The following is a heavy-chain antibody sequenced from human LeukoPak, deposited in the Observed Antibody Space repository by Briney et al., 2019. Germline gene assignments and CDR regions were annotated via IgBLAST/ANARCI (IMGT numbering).Heavy chain of an antibody. Sequence: PSKTLSLTCTVSGYSISSNHYWGWMRQTPEKGLEWIGSIYHSGNTDYNQSLKSRVAISIDTSKNQFSLKLSSVTAADTAVYYCARGSNYHYFDYWGQGTLVTVSS. CDR1: GYSISSNHY. CDR2: IYHSGNT. CDR3: ARGSNYHYFDY. V-gene: IGHV4-38-2*02. D-gene: IGHD4-11*01. J-gene: IGHJ4*02.